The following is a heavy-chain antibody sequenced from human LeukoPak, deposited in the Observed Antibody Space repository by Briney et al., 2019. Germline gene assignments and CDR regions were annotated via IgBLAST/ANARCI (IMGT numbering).Heavy chain of an antibody. CDR3: AREHRRDGYNYPFDY. Sequence: PSETLSLTCTVSGGSISSYYWSWIRQPAGKGLEWIGRIYTSGSTNYNPSLKSRVTISVDTSKNQFSLKLSSVTAADTAVYYCAREHRRDGYNYPFDYWGQETLVTVSS. CDR2: IYTSGST. D-gene: IGHD5-24*01. CDR1: GGSISSYY. J-gene: IGHJ4*02. V-gene: IGHV4-4*07.